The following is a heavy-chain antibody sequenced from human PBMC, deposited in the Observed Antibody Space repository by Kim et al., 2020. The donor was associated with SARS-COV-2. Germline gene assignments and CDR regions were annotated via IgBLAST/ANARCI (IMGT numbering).Heavy chain of an antibody. CDR3: VTDRIYSGVYSFDHIHH. J-gene: IGHJ1*01. CDR2: IKTKSDGGTV. Sequence: GGSLRLSCAASGFNFTNAWMSWVRQVPGKGLEWLGRIKTKSDGGTVDYAAPVEGRLSISRDDSKSSLYLQMNSLRTEDTAVFYCVTDRIYSGVYSFDHIHHWGQGTLVTVS. D-gene: IGHD6-25*01. CDR1: GFNFTNAW. V-gene: IGHV3-15*01.